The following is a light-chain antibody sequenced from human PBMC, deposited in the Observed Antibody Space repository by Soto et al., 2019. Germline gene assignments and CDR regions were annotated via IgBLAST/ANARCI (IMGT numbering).Light chain of an antibody. Sequence: QLVLTQSPSASASLGASVKLTCTLSSGQSNHAIAWHQQQPEMGPRCLIILYSDGSHTKGDGIPDRFSASSSGAERYLTISTLQSEDEADYYRQTWGTGIHVVFGGGTKLTVL. CDR3: QTWGTGIHVV. CDR1: SGQSNHA. CDR2: LYSDGSH. J-gene: IGLJ2*01. V-gene: IGLV4-69*01.